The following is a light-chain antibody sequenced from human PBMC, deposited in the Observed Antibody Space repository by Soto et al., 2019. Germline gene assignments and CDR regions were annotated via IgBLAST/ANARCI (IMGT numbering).Light chain of an antibody. Sequence: DIQMTQSPSSLSASVGDRATITCRASQSINSHLNWYQQKPGKAPKLLISGASSLQSGVPSRFSGSGSGTDFTLTISSLQPQDFATYHCQQSQSTPYTFGQGTKLEI. CDR1: QSINSH. CDR3: QQSQSTPYT. J-gene: IGKJ2*01. CDR2: GAS. V-gene: IGKV1-39*01.